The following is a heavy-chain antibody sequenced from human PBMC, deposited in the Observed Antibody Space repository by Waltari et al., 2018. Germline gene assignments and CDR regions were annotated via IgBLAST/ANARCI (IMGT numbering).Heavy chain of an antibody. CDR2: IYGAGST. CDR3: ARARDEETAMVYFDR. Sequence: EVQLVESGGGLVHPGGSLRLSCAASGFTVSSHHMSWARQAPGKGLEWVSLIYGAGSTYYPDSVRGRFTISRDNSKNTVHLQMNSLRVEDTAIYYCARARDEETAMVYFDRWGQGTLVSVSS. CDR1: GFTVSSHH. J-gene: IGHJ4*02. V-gene: IGHV3-66*02. D-gene: IGHD5-18*01.